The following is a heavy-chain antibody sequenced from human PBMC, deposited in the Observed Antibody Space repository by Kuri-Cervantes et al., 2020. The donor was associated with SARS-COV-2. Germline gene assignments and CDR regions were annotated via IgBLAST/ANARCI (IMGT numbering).Heavy chain of an antibody. J-gene: IGHJ4*02. D-gene: IGHD2-15*01. CDR3: TRIYCSGGGCQRFFDT. Sequence: GGSLRLSCAASGFTFSSYAMSWVRQAPGRGLEGVGFIRSKFFGETRQYAASVRDRFTISRDDSKSIAYLQMNSLKTEDTAVYYCTRIYCSGGGCQRFFDTWGQGTLVTVSS. CDR2: IRSKFFGETR. V-gene: IGHV3-49*04. CDR1: GFTFSSYA.